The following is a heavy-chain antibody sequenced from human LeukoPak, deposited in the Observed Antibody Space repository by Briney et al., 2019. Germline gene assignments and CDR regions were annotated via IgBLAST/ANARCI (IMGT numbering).Heavy chain of an antibody. J-gene: IGHJ4*02. CDR1: GYTFTSYY. V-gene: IGHV1-46*01. CDR2: INPSGGST. CDR3: ARDEYYYDSSGYYLSG. D-gene: IGHD3-22*01. Sequence: ASVKVSCKASGYTFTSYYMHWVRQAPGQGLEWMGIINPSGGSTSYAQKFQGRVTMTRDTSTSTVYMELSSLRSEDTAVYYCARDEYYYDSSGYYLSGWGQGTLVTVSS.